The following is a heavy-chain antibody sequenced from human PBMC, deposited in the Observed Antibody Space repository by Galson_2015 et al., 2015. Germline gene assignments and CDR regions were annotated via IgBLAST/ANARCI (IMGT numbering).Heavy chain of an antibody. V-gene: IGHV3-21*01. D-gene: IGHD2-2*01. Sequence: SLRLSCAASGSTFSSYSMNWVRQAPGKGLEWVSSISSSSYIYYADSVKGRFTISRDNAKNSLYLQMNSLRAEDTAVYYCARDSGAWGYEPSVIGYFDLWGRGTLVTVSS. CDR2: ISSSSYI. J-gene: IGHJ2*01. CDR1: GSTFSSYS. CDR3: ARDSGAWGYEPSVIGYFDL.